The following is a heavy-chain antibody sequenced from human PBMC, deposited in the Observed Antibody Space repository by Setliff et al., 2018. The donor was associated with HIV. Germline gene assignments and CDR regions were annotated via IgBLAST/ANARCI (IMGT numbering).Heavy chain of an antibody. J-gene: IGHJ4*02. D-gene: IGHD3-3*01. CDR1: GYTFTNYY. Sequence: GASVKVSCKASGYTFTNYYMHWVRQAPGQGLERMGVINPSSGGTHYAQKFQGRVTMARGTSTTTVYMDLSSLTSEDTAVYFCVRDRGDATIFSWGHYFDYWGPGTPVTVSS. CDR3: VRDRGDATIFSWGHYFDY. V-gene: IGHV1-46*01. CDR2: INPSSGGT.